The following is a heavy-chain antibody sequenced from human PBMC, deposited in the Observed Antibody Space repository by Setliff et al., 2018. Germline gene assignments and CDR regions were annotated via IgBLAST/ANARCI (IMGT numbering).Heavy chain of an antibody. J-gene: IGHJ4*02. Sequence: PSETLSLTCAVSGCSISSGYYWGWIRQPPGKGLELIGYIHHSGSTYYNPSLKSRVTISADTSKNQFSLTLTSVTATDTAVYYCARHFSSSWYFDYWGQGTQVTVSS. D-gene: IGHD6-13*01. CDR3: ARHFSSSWYFDY. CDR1: GCSISSGYY. CDR2: IHHSGST. V-gene: IGHV4-38-2*01.